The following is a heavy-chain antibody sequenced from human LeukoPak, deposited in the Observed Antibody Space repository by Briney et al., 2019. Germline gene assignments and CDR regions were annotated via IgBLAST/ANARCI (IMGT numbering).Heavy chain of an antibody. CDR3: AREGTFNAAFDI. V-gene: IGHV4-39*07. CDR1: GGSISSSSYY. D-gene: IGHD3-10*01. J-gene: IGHJ3*02. CDR2: IYYSGST. Sequence: PETLSRTCTVSGGSISSSSYYWGWIRQPPGKGLEWIGSIYYSGSTYYNPSLKSRVTISVDTSKNQFSLKLSSVTAADTAVYYCAREGTFNAAFDIWGQGTMVTVSS.